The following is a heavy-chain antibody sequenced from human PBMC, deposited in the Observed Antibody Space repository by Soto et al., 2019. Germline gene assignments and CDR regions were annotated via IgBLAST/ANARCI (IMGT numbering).Heavy chain of an antibody. D-gene: IGHD6-6*01. Sequence: QAGGSLRLSCAASGFTFSSYGMHWVRQAPGKGLEWVAVIWYDGSNKYYADSVKGRFTISRDNSKNTLYLQMNSLRAEDTAVYYCARAGIAARRPMAYWGQGTLVTVSS. J-gene: IGHJ4*02. CDR1: GFTFSSYG. CDR3: ARAGIAARRPMAY. V-gene: IGHV3-33*01. CDR2: IWYDGSNK.